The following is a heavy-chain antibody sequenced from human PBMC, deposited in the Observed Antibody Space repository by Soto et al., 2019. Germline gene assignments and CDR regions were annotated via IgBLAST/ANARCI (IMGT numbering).Heavy chain of an antibody. CDR3: ATGALTFGGVLNA. V-gene: IGHV1-69*02. D-gene: IGHD3-16*01. CDR2: IIPMFGIT. CDR1: GATFSSST. Sequence: QVQLVQSGADVKKPGSSVKVSCKASGATFSSSTFTWVRQAPGQGLEWMGRIIPMFGITNSAQKFQGRLGLTAVESTNTVFMDMSSLRSDDPAMYYCATGALTFGGVLNAWGQGPLVTVSS. J-gene: IGHJ4*02.